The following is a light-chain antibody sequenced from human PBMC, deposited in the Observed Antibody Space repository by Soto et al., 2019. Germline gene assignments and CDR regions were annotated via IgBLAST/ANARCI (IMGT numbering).Light chain of an antibody. Sequence: QSALTQPASVSGSPGQSITISCTGTSSDVGDYKYVSWYQQHPGKAPKLIIYEVSNRPSGISNRFSGSKSGNTASLTISGLQAEDEADYYCNSCTDTTSLIFGGGTNPTVL. CDR3: NSCTDTTSLI. CDR1: SSDVGDYKY. CDR2: EVS. V-gene: IGLV2-14*01. J-gene: IGLJ2*01.